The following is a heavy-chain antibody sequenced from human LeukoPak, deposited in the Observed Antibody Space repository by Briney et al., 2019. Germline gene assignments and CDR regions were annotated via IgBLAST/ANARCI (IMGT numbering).Heavy chain of an antibody. CDR3: ARRRAVAGTFDY. D-gene: IGHD6-19*01. J-gene: IGHJ4*02. V-gene: IGHV4-39*07. CDR2: IYYSGST. CDR1: GGSIISSSSSSYY. Sequence: SETLSLTCTVSGGSIISSSSSSYYWGWIRQPPGKGLEGVGAIYYSGSTYYNPSLKSRVTISVDTSKNQFSLKLSSVTAADTAVYYCARRRAVAGTFDYWGQGTLVTVSS.